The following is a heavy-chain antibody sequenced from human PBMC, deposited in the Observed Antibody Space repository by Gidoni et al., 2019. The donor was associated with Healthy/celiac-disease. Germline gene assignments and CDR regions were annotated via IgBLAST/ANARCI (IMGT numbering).Heavy chain of an antibody. D-gene: IGHD2-2*01. CDR2: IYYSGST. J-gene: IGHJ3*02. CDR3: ARCSSWAHDAFDI. CDR1: GGSISSYY. Sequence: QVQLQESGPGLVKPSETMSLTCTVPGGSISSYYWSWIRQPPGKGLEWIGYIYYSGSTNYNPSLKSRVTISVDTSKTQFSLKLSSVTAADTAVYYCARCSSWAHDAFDIWGQGTMVTVSS. V-gene: IGHV4-59*01.